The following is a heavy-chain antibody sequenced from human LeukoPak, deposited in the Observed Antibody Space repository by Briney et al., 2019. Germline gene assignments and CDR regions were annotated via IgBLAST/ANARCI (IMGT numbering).Heavy chain of an antibody. J-gene: IGHJ5*02. D-gene: IGHD1-26*01. CDR2: IYYRGST. V-gene: IGHV4-38-2*02. Sequence: SETLSLTCTVSGYSISSGYYWGWIRQPPGKGLEWIGTIYYRGSTSSKPSLKSRVTISVDTSKNQFSLKLSSVTAADTAVYYCARAPTGASIVWFDPWGQGTLVTVSS. CDR3: ARAPTGASIVWFDP. CDR1: GYSISSGYY.